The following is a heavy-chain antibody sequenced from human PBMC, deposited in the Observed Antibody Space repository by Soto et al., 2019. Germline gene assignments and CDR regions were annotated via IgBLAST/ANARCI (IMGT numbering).Heavy chain of an antibody. V-gene: IGHV3-23*01. D-gene: IGHD3-3*02. CDR2: ISGGGNDA. CDR3: ASSLFLASTDTEPFDY. CDR1: GFTFSSYA. Sequence: EVQLLESGGGLVQPGGSLVLSCAASGFTFSSYAMTWVRQAPGKGLEWVSSISGGGNDAYYADSVKGRFTISRDNSKNTMYLQMTSLRADDTAVYYCASSLFLASTDTEPFDYWGQGTLFTVSS. J-gene: IGHJ4*02.